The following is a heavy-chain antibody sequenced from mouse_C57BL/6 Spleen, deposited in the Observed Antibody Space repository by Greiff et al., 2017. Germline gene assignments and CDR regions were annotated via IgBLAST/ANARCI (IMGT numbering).Heavy chain of an antibody. V-gene: IGHV1-61*01. CDR2: IYPSDSET. J-gene: IGHJ2*01. D-gene: IGHD2-4*01. Sequence: QVQLQQPGAELVRPGSSVKLSCKASGYTFTSYWMDWVKQRPGQGLEWIGNIYPSDSETHYNQKFKDKATLTVDKSSSTAYMQLSSLTSEDSAVYYCARRGYDYDPGYFDYWGQGTTLTVSS. CDR1: GYTFTSYW. CDR3: ARRGYDYDPGYFDY.